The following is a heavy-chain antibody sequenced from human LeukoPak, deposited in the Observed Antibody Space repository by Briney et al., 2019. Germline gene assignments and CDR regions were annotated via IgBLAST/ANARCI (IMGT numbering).Heavy chain of an antibody. CDR2: IEVNTDGGTT. CDR1: GFTFTNAW. Sequence: PGRSLRLSCAASGFTFTNAWMSWVRQAPGKGLEWVARIEVNTDGGTTESAAPVKGRFTVSSENSNNTLYLQMSSLKTEDTAAYYCIAGRYWGQGTLVTVSS. V-gene: IGHV3-15*04. D-gene: IGHD3-9*01. CDR3: IAGRY. J-gene: IGHJ4*02.